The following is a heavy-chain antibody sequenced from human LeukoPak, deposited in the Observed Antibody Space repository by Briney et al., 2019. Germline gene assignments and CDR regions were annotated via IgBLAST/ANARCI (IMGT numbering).Heavy chain of an antibody. J-gene: IGHJ3*02. D-gene: IGHD4-17*01. CDR1: GFTFSSYA. V-gene: IGHV4-59*01. Sequence: GSLRLSCAASGFTFSSYAMSWIRQPPGKGLEWIGYIYYSGSTNYNPSLKSRVTISVDTSKNQFSLKLSSVTAADTAVYYCARSDYGDYGFAFDIWGQGTMVTVSS. CDR2: IYYSGST. CDR3: ARSDYGDYGFAFDI.